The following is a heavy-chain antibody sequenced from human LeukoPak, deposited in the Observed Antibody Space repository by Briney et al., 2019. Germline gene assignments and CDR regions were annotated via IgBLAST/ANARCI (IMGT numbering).Heavy chain of an antibody. J-gene: IGHJ4*02. Sequence: PGGSLRLSCAASGFIFSYYWMSWVRQAPGKGLEWVANIKEDGSDKYYVDSVKGRFTIPRHNAENSLYLQMNSLRSEDTAVYYCARYDGGVAIDYWGQGTLVTVSS. D-gene: IGHD3-16*01. CDR2: IKEDGSDK. CDR3: ARYDGGVAIDY. CDR1: GFIFSYYW. V-gene: IGHV3-7*01.